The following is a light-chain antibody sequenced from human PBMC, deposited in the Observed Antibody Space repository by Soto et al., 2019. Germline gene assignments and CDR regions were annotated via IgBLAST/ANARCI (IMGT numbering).Light chain of an antibody. V-gene: IGKV1-5*01. Sequence: DIQMTQSPSSLSAFVGDRVTITCRASQSVTNWLAWYQQKPGKAPQLLISEASILESGVPSRFSGSGSRTEFTLTISSLQPEDSASYYCQHSTSYYPAFGQGPKVEI. CDR3: QHSTSYYPA. CDR1: QSVTNW. J-gene: IGKJ1*01. CDR2: EAS.